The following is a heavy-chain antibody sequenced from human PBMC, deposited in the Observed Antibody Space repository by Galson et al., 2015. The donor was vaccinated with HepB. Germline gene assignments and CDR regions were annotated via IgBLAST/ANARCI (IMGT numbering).Heavy chain of an antibody. J-gene: IGHJ4*02. CDR1: GDSINSYY. V-gene: IGHV4-59*08. D-gene: IGHD2-2*01. CDR3: ARQKGSKMPFDY. Sequence: AGLLRPSETLSLTCTVSGDSINSYYWSWVRQPPGKGLEWIGYIYYRGTTNYNPSLKSRVTISIDSSKNQFSLNLNSVTAAADTAVYYCARQKGSKMPFDYWGQGALVTVSS. CDR2: IYYRGTT.